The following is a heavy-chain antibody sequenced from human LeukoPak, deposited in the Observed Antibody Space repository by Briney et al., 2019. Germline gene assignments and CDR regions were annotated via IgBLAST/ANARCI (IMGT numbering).Heavy chain of an antibody. CDR3: ARFYCSGGSCSYYFDY. J-gene: IGHJ4*02. V-gene: IGHV3-48*03. Sequence: GGSLRLSCAASGFTFSSYEMNWVRQAPGKGLEWVSYISSSGSTIYYADSVKGRFTISRDNAKNSLYLQMNSLRAEDTAVYYCARFYCSGGSCSYYFDYWGQGTLVTVSS. CDR1: GFTFSSYE. D-gene: IGHD2-15*01. CDR2: ISSSGSTI.